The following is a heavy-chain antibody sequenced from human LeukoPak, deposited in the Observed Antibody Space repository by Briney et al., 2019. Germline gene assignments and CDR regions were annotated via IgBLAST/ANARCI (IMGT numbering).Heavy chain of an antibody. Sequence: SETLSLTCTVSGDSMDTKVYYWGRIRHAPGKGLEWIGSVYYSGSTDYNPSLKSRVTISGDTSKNQFSLYLSSVTAADTALYYCARAKYYDFSSGYMTYYFDSWGQGALVTVSS. CDR3: ARAKYYDFSSGYMTYYFDS. D-gene: IGHD3-3*01. CDR2: VYYSGST. J-gene: IGHJ4*02. CDR1: GDSMDTKVYY. V-gene: IGHV4-39*07.